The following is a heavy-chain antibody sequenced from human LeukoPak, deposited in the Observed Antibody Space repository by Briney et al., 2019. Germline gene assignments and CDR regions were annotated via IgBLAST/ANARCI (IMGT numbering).Heavy chain of an antibody. V-gene: IGHV4-59*01. D-gene: IGHD3-10*01. CDR3: ARETPYYYGSGSYYDY. J-gene: IGHJ4*02. CDR2: IYYSGST. CDR1: GGSISSYY. Sequence: SETLSLTCTVSGGSISSYYWSWIRQPPGKGLEWIGYIYYSGSTNHNPSLKSRVTISVDTSKNQFSLKLSSVTAADTAVYYCARETPYYYGSGSYYDYWGQGTLVTVSS.